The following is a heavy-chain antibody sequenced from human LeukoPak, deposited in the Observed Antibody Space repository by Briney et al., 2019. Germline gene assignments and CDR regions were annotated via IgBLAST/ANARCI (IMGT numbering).Heavy chain of an antibody. CDR3: ASSPGASGPFDY. CDR2: IHYSGST. Sequence: PSETLSLTCTVSGGSIRTYYWSWIRQPPGKGLEWIGYIHYSGSTNYNPSLKSRVTISVDTSKNQFSLKLSSVTAADTAVYYCASSPGASGPFDYWGQGTLVTVSS. J-gene: IGHJ4*02. D-gene: IGHD1-14*01. V-gene: IGHV4-59*12. CDR1: GGSIRTYY.